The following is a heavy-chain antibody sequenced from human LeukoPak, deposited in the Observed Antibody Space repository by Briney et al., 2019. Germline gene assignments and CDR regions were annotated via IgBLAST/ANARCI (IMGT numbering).Heavy chain of an antibody. CDR2: IIPILGIA. CDR3: ASALDIVVVPAAIREMDV. D-gene: IGHD2-2*02. Sequence: SVKVSCKASGGTFSSYAISWVRQAPGQGLEWMGRIIPILGIANYAQKFQGRVTITADKSTSTAYMELSSLRSEDTAVYYCASALDIVVVPAAIREMDVWGQGTTVTVSS. J-gene: IGHJ6*02. CDR1: GGTFSSYA. V-gene: IGHV1-69*04.